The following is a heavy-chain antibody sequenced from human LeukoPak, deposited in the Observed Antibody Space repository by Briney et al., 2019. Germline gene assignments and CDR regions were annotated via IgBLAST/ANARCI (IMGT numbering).Heavy chain of an antibody. Sequence: GGSLRLSCAASGFTFSSYGMHWVRQAPGKGLEWVAFIRYDGSNKYYADSVKGRFTISRDNSKNTLYLQMNSLRAEDTAVYYCAKDFAVTTFIGVYMDVWGKGTTVTVSS. CDR3: AKDFAVTTFIGVYMDV. CDR2: IRYDGSNK. CDR1: GFTFSSYG. V-gene: IGHV3-30*02. D-gene: IGHD4-11*01. J-gene: IGHJ6*03.